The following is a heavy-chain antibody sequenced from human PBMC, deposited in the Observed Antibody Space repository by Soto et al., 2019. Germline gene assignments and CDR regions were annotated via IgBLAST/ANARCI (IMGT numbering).Heavy chain of an antibody. Sequence: QVHLLLQSGAEVKKPGSSVKVACKASGGNPSNSAISWVRQAPGQGLEWMGGIIPVFGIISHAQNFQGRVTITADESTSTAYMELSSLRSEDTAVYCCAGGRIVVAGSSAYYSMDVWGQGTTVTVSS. V-gene: IGHV1-69*01. D-gene: IGHD3-22*01. J-gene: IGHJ6*02. CDR2: IIPVFGII. CDR3: AGGRIVVAGSSAYYSMDV. CDR1: GGNPSNSA.